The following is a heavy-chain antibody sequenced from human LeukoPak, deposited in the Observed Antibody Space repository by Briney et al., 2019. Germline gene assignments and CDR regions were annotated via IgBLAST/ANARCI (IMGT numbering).Heavy chain of an antibody. D-gene: IGHD3-10*01. CDR2: INPNSGGT. CDR1: GYTLTDYY. CDR3: ARSSGRLGTPVYGMDV. V-gene: IGHV1-2*06. J-gene: IGHJ6*02. Sequence: ASVKVSCKASGYTLTDYYMHWVRQAPGQGLEWMGRINPNSGGTNYAQKFQGRVTMTRDTSISTVYMELSRLRSDDTAVYYCARSSGRLGTPVYGMDVWGQGTTVTVSS.